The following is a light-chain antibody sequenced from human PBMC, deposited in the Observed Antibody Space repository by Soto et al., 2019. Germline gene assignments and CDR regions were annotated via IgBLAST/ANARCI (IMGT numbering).Light chain of an antibody. V-gene: IGLV1-44*01. CDR3: ATWDDSLNGVV. Sequence: QTVVTQPPSASGTPGQRVTISCSGSSSNIASNTINWYQQLPGTAPKVLIYSNNQRPSGVPDRFSGSKSGTSASLAISGLQSEDEADYYCATWDDSLNGVVFGGGTKLPVL. J-gene: IGLJ2*01. CDR2: SNN. CDR1: SSNIASNT.